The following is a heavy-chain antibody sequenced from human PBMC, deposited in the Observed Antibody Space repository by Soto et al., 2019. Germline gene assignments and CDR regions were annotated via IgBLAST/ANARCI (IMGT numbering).Heavy chain of an antibody. D-gene: IGHD2-15*01. CDR1: GFTFSSYW. CDR3: AREFSSSVPAGYCSGGSCYSDY. CDR2: IKQDGSEK. Sequence: GGSLRLSCAASGFTFSSYWMSWVRQAPGKGLEWVANIKQDGSEKYYVDSVKGRFTISRDNAKNSLYLQMNSLRAEDTAVYYCAREFSSSVPAGYCSGGSCYSDYWGQGTLVTVSS. V-gene: IGHV3-7*01. J-gene: IGHJ4*02.